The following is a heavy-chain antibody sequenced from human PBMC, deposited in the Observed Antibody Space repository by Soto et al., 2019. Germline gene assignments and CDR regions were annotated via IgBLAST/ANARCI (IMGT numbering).Heavy chain of an antibody. D-gene: IGHD4-17*01. V-gene: IGHV4-59*01. Sequence: PSETLSLTCTVSGGSISTYYWNWIRQPPGKGLEWIGYIYCSGSTNYNPSLKSRVTMSVDTSKNQFSLKLSSVSAADAAVYYCARALGDPHSDYWGQGTLVTVSS. CDR3: ARALGDPHSDY. CDR1: GGSISTYY. CDR2: IYCSGST. J-gene: IGHJ4*02.